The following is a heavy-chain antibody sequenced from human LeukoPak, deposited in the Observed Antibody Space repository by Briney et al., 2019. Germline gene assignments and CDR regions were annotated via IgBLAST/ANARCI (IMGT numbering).Heavy chain of an antibody. Sequence: GGSLRLSCAASGFTFNTYAIHWVRQAPGKGLEWVAFISYDGSDKFYADSVKGRFTISRDNSKNTLYLQMNSLRAEDTAVYYCAKDRTTVTTGWFDPWGQGTLVTVSS. V-gene: IGHV3-30-3*01. D-gene: IGHD4-17*01. CDR2: ISYDGSDK. J-gene: IGHJ5*02. CDR1: GFTFNTYA. CDR3: AKDRTTVTTGWFDP.